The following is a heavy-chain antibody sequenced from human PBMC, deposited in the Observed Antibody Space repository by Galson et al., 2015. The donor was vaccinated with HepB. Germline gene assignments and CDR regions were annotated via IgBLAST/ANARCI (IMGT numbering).Heavy chain of an antibody. CDR1: RFTFSRYR. D-gene: IGHD6-19*01. J-gene: IGHJ6*02. Sequence: SLRLSCAASRFTFSRYRMNWVRQAPGKGLEWVAYIGSSSGTIYYADSVKGRFTISRDNAENSLYLQMNSLRAEDTAVYYCARDFPRAVAGPSLGYYYGMDVWGQGTTVTVSS. CDR2: IGSSSGTI. V-gene: IGHV3-48*04. CDR3: ARDFPRAVAGPSLGYYYGMDV.